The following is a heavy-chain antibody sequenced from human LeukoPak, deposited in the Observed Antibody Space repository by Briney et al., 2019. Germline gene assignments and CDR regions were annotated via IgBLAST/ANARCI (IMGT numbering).Heavy chain of an antibody. CDR3: ARVGSSWYTGDYYFDY. V-gene: IGHV3-21*01. CDR2: ISGSSNYK. Sequence: GSLRLSCAASGISFNTYSMNWVRQAPGKGLEWVSSISGSSNYKYYTDSVKGRFTISRDNAKNSLYLQMNSLRAEDTAVYYCARVGSSWYTGDYYFDYWGQGTLVTVSS. J-gene: IGHJ4*02. D-gene: IGHD6-13*01. CDR1: GISFNTYS.